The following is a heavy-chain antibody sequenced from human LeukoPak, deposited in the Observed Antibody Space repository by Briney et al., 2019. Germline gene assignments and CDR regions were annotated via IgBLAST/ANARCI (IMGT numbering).Heavy chain of an antibody. CDR3: ARDQSLIAAAGTVGFDY. J-gene: IGHJ4*02. CDR2: ISYDGSNK. V-gene: IGHV3-30*03. D-gene: IGHD6-13*01. Sequence: GALRLSCAASGFTFSSFGIHWVRQSPGKGLEWVAVISYDGSNKYYADSVKGRFTISRDNSKNTLYLQMNSLRAEDTAVYYCARDQSLIAAAGTVGFDYWGQGTLVTVSS. CDR1: GFTFSSFG.